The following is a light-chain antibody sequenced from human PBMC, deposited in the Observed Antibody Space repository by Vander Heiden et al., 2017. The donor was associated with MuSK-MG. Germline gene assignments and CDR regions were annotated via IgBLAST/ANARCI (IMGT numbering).Light chain of an antibody. Sequence: DVLMTQSPLSLPVTLGQPASIPCRSSKSLVYSDGNTYLNWFKQRPGQSPRRLIYKVSNRDSGVPDRFSGSGSGTDFTLKISRVEAEDVGVYYCRQGRHWPLTFGGGTTVEIK. CDR3: RQGRHWPLT. CDR2: KVS. V-gene: IGKV2-30*01. CDR1: KSLVYSDGNTY. J-gene: IGKJ4*01.